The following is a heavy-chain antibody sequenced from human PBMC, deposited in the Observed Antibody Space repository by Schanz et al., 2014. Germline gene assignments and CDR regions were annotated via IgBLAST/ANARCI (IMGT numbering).Heavy chain of an antibody. J-gene: IGHJ2*01. D-gene: IGHD3-16*01. CDR3: VRVPSRDVSFDL. V-gene: IGHV1-18*01. Sequence: QVLQVQSGSELKKPGTSVKVSCKASGYTFNNYTYVMIWVRQAPGQGLEWMGWIRPDNGHTTYSQKVRDRVIFTTDTSANAAYMELRSLRSDDTAHYYCVRVPSRDVSFDLWGRGPLVTVSS. CDR1: GYTFNNYTYV. CDR2: IRPDNGHT.